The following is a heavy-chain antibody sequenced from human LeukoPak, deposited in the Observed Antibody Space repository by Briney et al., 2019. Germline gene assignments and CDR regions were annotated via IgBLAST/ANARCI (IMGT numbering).Heavy chain of an antibody. CDR3: AKGVDSSGYISSPFDY. J-gene: IGHJ4*02. CDR2: ISGSGGST. D-gene: IGHD3-22*01. Sequence: PGGSLRLSCAASGFTFSSYAMSWVRQAPGKGLEWVSAISGSGGSTYYADSVKGRFTISRDNSKNTLYLQMNSLRAEDTAVYYCAKGVDSSGYISSPFDYWGQGTLVTVSS. V-gene: IGHV3-23*01. CDR1: GFTFSSYA.